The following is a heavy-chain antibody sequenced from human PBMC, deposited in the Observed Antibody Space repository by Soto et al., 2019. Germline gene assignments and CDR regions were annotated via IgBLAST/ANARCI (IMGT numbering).Heavy chain of an antibody. Sequence: EVQLLESGGGLVQPGGSLRLSCAASGFTFSSYAMSWVRQAPGKGLEWVSAISGSGGSTYYADSVKGRFTISRDNSKNTLYLQMNSLRAEDTAVYYCAKAPSITMIVAAPFGIWGQGTMVTVSS. V-gene: IGHV3-23*01. D-gene: IGHD3-22*01. CDR1: GFTFSSYA. CDR3: AKAPSITMIVAAPFGI. J-gene: IGHJ3*02. CDR2: ISGSGGST.